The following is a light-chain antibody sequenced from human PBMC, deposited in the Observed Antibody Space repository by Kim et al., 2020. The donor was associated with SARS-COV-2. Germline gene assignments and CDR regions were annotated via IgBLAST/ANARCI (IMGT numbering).Light chain of an antibody. J-gene: IGLJ1*01. V-gene: IGLV3-19*01. CDR1: SLRSYY. Sequence: SSELTQDPAVSVALGQTVRITCQGDSLRSYYASWYQQKPGQAPVLVIYGKNNRPSGIPDRFSCSSSGNTASLTITGAQAEDEADYYCNSRDSSGNHYVLG. CDR3: NSRDSSGNHYV. CDR2: GKN.